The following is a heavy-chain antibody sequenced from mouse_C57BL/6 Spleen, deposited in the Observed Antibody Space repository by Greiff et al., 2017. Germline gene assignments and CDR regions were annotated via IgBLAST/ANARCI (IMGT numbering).Heavy chain of an antibody. CDR1: GYTFTDYN. J-gene: IGHJ4*01. D-gene: IGHD2-2*01. Sequence: VQLKESGPELVKPGASVKMSCKASGYTFTDYNMHWVKQSHGKSLEWIGYINPNNGGTSYNQKFKGKATLTVNKSSSTAYMELRSLTSEDSAVYYCARVGYYGSLYAMDYWGQGTSVTVSS. CDR3: ARVGYYGSLYAMDY. V-gene: IGHV1-22*01. CDR2: INPNNGGT.